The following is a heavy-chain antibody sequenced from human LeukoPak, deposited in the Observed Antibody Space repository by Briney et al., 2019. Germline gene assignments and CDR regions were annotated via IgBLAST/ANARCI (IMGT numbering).Heavy chain of an antibody. CDR3: ARALWASGSSLDDAFDI. D-gene: IGHD1-26*01. J-gene: IGHJ3*02. Sequence: SETLSLTCTVSGGSISSYYWSWIRQPAGKGLEWIGRIYTSGSTNYNPSLKSRVTMSVDTSKNQFSLKLSSVTAADTAVYYCARALWASGSSLDDAFDIWGQGTMVTVSS. CDR1: GGSISSYY. CDR2: IYTSGST. V-gene: IGHV4-4*07.